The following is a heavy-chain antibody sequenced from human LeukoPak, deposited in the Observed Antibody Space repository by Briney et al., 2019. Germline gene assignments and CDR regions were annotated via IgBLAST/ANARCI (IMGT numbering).Heavy chain of an antibody. J-gene: IGHJ4*02. D-gene: IGHD3-22*01. Sequence: PSETVSLTCTVSGGSISSYYWSWIRQPPGKGLEWIGYIYYSGSTNYNPSLKSRVTISVDTSKNQFSLKLSSVTAADTAVYYCARGYDSSGYYFYYFDYWGQGTLVTVSS. CDR3: ARGYDSSGYYFYYFDY. CDR2: IYYSGST. CDR1: GGSISSYY. V-gene: IGHV4-59*01.